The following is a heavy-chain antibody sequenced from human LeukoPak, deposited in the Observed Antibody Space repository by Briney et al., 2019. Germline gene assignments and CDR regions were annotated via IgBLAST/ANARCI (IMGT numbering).Heavy chain of an antibody. CDR3: AKVKGFWNRMLAFDI. V-gene: IGHV3-23*01. D-gene: IGHD3-3*01. J-gene: IGHJ3*02. CDR1: GFTFSSYA. Sequence: GGSLRLSCAASGFTFSSYAMSWVRQAPGKGLEWVSAISGSGGSTYYADSVKGRFTISRDNSKNTLYLQMNSLRAEDTGVYYCAKVKGFWNRMLAFDIWGQGTMVTVSS. CDR2: ISGSGGST.